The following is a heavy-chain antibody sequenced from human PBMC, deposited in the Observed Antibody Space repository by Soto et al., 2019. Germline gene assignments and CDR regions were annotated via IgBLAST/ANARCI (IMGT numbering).Heavy chain of an antibody. CDR1: GFTFSSYG. CDR3: ARDFDDSSGYYYGIFDY. CDR2: IWYDGSNK. J-gene: IGHJ4*02. D-gene: IGHD3-22*01. Sequence: QVQLVESGGGVVQPGRSLRLSCAASGFTFSSYGMHWVRQAPGKGLEWVAVIWYDGSNKYYADSVKSRFTISRDNAKNTVYLQMNSLRAEDTAVYYCARDFDDSSGYYYGIFDYWGQGTLVTVSS. V-gene: IGHV3-33*01.